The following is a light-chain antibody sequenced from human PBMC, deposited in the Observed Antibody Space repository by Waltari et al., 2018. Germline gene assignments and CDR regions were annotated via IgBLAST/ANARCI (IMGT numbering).Light chain of an antibody. CDR2: DVS. V-gene: IGLV2-14*01. Sequence: QSALTQPASVSGSPGQSITISCTGTSSDVGGYNYVSWYQQHPGKAPKLMIFDVSKRPSGVSNRFSGSNAGNTPCLTISGLQAEDEADYYCCSYTSRSTRVFGGGTKLTV. CDR3: CSYTSRSTRV. CDR1: SSDVGGYNY. J-gene: IGLJ3*02.